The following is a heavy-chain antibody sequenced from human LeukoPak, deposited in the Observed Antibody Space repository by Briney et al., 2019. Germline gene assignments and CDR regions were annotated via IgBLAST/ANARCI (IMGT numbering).Heavy chain of an antibody. J-gene: IGHJ4*02. CDR2: INYSGST. CDR1: GGSVSSTTYY. V-gene: IGHV4-39*01. D-gene: IGHD3-10*01. CDR3: ARYVVYGSGKYYFYY. Sequence: SETLSLTCTVSGGSVSSTTYYWSWIRQPPGKGLEWIASINYSGSTYYNPSLKSRVTISVDTSENQFSLKLSSVTAADTAVYYCARYVVYGSGKYYFYYWGQGTLVTVSS.